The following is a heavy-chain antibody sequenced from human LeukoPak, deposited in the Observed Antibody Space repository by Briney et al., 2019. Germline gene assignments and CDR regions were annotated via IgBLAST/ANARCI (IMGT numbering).Heavy chain of an antibody. V-gene: IGHV3-23*01. D-gene: IGHD3-22*01. CDR2: ISGSGDNT. J-gene: IGHJ4*02. CDR1: GFTFCSFG. Sequence: GGSLRLSCAASGFTFCSFGMRWVRQAPGKGLEWVSAISGSGDNTYYADSMKGRFTISRDNSKNSLTLQMISLRAEKTAVYSCAKASYYYDSSDRFDYWGQGTLVTVSS. CDR3: AKASYYYDSSDRFDY.